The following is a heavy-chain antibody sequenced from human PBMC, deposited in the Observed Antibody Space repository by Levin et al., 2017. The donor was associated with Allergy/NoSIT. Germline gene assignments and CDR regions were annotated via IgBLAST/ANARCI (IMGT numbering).Heavy chain of an antibody. CDR3: ARVSSGRVAPSPAAGKSHTPHIYYYYGMDV. D-gene: IGHD6-13*01. CDR1: GYTFTGYY. J-gene: IGHJ6*02. V-gene: IGHV1-2*02. Sequence: GESLKISCKASGYTFTGYYMHWVRQAPGQGLEWMGWINPNSGGTNYAQKFQGRVTMTRDTSISTAYMELSRLRSDDTAVYYCARVSSGRVAPSPAAGKSHTPHIYYYYGMDVWGQGTTVTVSS. CDR2: INPNSGGT.